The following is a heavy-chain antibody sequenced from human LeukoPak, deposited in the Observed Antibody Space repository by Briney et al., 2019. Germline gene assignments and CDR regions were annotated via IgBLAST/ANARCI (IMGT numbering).Heavy chain of an antibody. J-gene: IGHJ4*02. Sequence: GGSLRLSCTASGFTFGDYAMSWVRQAPGKGLEWVGFIRSKAYGGTTEYAASVKGRFTISRDDSKNTLYLQMNSLKTEDTAVYYCTTGITMVRGVIHLIDYWGQGTLVTVSS. CDR2: IRSKAYGGTT. CDR3: TTGITMVRGVIHLIDY. CDR1: GFTFGDYA. V-gene: IGHV3-49*04. D-gene: IGHD3-10*01.